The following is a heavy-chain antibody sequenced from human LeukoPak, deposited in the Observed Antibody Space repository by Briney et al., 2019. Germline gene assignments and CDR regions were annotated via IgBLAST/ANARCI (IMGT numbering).Heavy chain of an antibody. Sequence: GGSLRLSCAASLLTLSSNYMSWVRHAPGKGLERGSDIYDTGTTYYADSVQGRFTVDRDSSRNTLYLQMNNLGVEDTAVYYCARDVLPAAGQIGPQYSMDVWGKGTTVTVSS. CDR3: ARDVLPAAGQIGPQYSMDV. CDR2: IYDTGTT. J-gene: IGHJ6*03. CDR1: LLTLSSNY. D-gene: IGHD6-13*01. V-gene: IGHV3-53*01.